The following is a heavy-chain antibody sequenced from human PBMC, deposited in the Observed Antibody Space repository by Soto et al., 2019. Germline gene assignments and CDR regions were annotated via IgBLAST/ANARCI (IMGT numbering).Heavy chain of an antibody. CDR3: AKRHYYGSGSPGGYFDC. D-gene: IGHD3-10*01. CDR2: ISKSGPDT. Sequence: GGSLRLSCAASGSTFSSYAMSWVRQAPGKGLEWVSGISKSGPDTYYADSVKGRFTISRDNSKNTLYLQMSSLRAEDTAVYYCAKRHYYGSGSPGGYFDCWGQGTLVTVSS. V-gene: IGHV3-23*01. CDR1: GSTFSSYA. J-gene: IGHJ4*02.